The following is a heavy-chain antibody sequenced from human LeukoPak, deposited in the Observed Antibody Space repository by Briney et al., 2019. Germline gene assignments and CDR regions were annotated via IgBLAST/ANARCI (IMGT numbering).Heavy chain of an antibody. D-gene: IGHD5-18*01. CDR1: GGSFSGYY. V-gene: IGHV4-34*01. J-gene: IGHJ4*02. CDR3: AKPADTAMGFDY. Sequence: SETLSLTCAVYGGSFSGYYWSWIRQPPGKGLNWIGEINHSESTNYNPSLKSRVTISVDTSKNQFSLKLSSVTAADTAVYYCAKPADTAMGFDYWGQGTLVTVSS. CDR2: INHSEST.